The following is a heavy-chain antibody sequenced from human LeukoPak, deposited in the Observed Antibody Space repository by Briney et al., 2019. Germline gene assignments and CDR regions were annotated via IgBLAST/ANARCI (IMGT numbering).Heavy chain of an antibody. J-gene: IGHJ3*02. CDR2: IYRGGIT. CDR3: ARDGYYDSSGYRKQDGFDI. Sequence: AGGSLRLSCAASGFTVSTNYMSWVRQAPGKGLEGVSLIYRGGITQYADSVKGRFTISRDNSKNPLYLQMTSLRAEDTAVYHCARDGYYDSSGYRKQDGFDIWGQGTLVTVSS. D-gene: IGHD3-22*01. CDR1: GFTVSTNY. V-gene: IGHV3-66*01.